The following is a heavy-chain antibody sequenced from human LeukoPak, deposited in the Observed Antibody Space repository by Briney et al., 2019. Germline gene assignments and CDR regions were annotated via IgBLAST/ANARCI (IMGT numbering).Heavy chain of an antibody. Sequence: SGGSLRLSCAASGFTFSSYAMSWVRQAPGKGLEWVSAISGSGGSTYYADSVKGRFTISRDNSKNTLYLQMNSLRAEDTAVYYCAKDFAPRWHYYYGMDVWGQGTTVTVSS. J-gene: IGHJ6*02. CDR1: GFTFSSYA. CDR2: ISGSGGST. D-gene: IGHD6-13*01. CDR3: AKDFAPRWHYYYGMDV. V-gene: IGHV3-23*01.